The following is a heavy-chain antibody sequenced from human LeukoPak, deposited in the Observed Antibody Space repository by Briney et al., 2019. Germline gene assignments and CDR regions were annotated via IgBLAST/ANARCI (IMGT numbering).Heavy chain of an antibody. Sequence: PGGSLRLSCAASGFTFSDYSMNWVRQAPGKGLEWLSYINNRGSSKYYADSVEGRFTVSRDNAKNSLYLQMNSLTGEDTAVYYCARAPACNGTTCYPNFLDFWGQGTLVSVSS. V-gene: IGHV3-48*01. CDR3: ARAPACNGTTCYPNFLDF. CDR1: GFTFSDYS. J-gene: IGHJ4*02. D-gene: IGHD2-2*01. CDR2: INNRGSSK.